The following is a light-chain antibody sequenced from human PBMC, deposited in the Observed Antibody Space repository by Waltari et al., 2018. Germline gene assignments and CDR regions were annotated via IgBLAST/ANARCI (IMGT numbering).Light chain of an antibody. V-gene: IGLV6-57*03. J-gene: IGLJ2*01. CDR1: SGNIASNY. CDR2: EDT. CDR3: QSYDLNSRVV. Sequence: FMLTQPHSVSESPGKTVTISCTRSSGNIASNYVQWYQQRPGGAPTTIIYEDTQSPPGVPDRFSGSNDSSSNSASLTISGLITEDEADYYCQSYDLNSRVVFGGRTKLTVL.